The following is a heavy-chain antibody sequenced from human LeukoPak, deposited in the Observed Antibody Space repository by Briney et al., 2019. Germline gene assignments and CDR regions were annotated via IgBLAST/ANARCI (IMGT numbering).Heavy chain of an antibody. D-gene: IGHD3-9*01. V-gene: IGHV4-34*01. Sequence: PSQTLSLTCAVYGVSFCGYYWSWIRQSPGKGLGWIGEINHSGSTNYNPSLKSRVTISVDTSKNQFSLKLSSVTAADTAVYYCARGPAIDRFDWSGDNFDYWGQGTLVTVS. CDR3: ARGPAIDRFDWSGDNFDY. CDR2: INHSGST. CDR1: GVSFCGYY. J-gene: IGHJ4*02.